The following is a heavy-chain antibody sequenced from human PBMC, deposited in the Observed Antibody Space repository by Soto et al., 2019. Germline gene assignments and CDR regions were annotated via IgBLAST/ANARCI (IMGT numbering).Heavy chain of an antibody. CDR3: AREELTLTYYYDSSGYLDY. Sequence: ASVKVSCKASGYTFTGYYMHWVRQAPGQGLEWMGWINPNSGGTNYAQKFQGWVTMTRDTSISTAYMELSRLRSDDTAVYYCAREELTLTYYYDSSGYLDYWGQGTLVTVSS. D-gene: IGHD3-22*01. V-gene: IGHV1-2*04. CDR2: INPNSGGT. J-gene: IGHJ4*02. CDR1: GYTFTGYY.